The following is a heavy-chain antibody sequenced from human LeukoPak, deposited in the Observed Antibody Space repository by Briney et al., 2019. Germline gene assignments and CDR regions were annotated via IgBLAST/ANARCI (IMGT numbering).Heavy chain of an antibody. D-gene: IGHD2-15*01. CDR2: IYPGDSDT. J-gene: IGHJ6*03. CDR1: GSPFTSYW. CDR3: ARLSVGYCSGGSCYPYMDV. Sequence: GESLEISCKGSGSPFTSYWIGWVRQLPGKGLEWMGIIYPGDSDTRYSPSFQGQVTISADKSISTAYLQWSSLKASDTAMYYCARLSVGYCSGGSCYPYMDVWGKGTTVTVSS. V-gene: IGHV5-51*01.